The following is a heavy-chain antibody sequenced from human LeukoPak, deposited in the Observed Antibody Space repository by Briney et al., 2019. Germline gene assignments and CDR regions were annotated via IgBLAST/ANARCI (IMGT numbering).Heavy chain of an antibody. CDR3: ATGGIYSSNFDY. CDR2: IYPGDSET. J-gene: IGHJ4*02. CDR1: GYTFIRFW. D-gene: IGHD5-18*01. Sequence: GESLKISCKGSGYTFIRFWIGWVRQMPGKGLEWMGIIYPGDSETRYSPSFQGQVTTSVDKSISTACLQWSSLKASDTAVYYCATGGIYSSNFDYWGQGTLVTVSS. V-gene: IGHV5-51*01.